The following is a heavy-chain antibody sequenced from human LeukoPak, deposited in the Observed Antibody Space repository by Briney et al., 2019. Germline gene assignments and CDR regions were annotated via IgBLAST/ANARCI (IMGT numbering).Heavy chain of an antibody. CDR3: LRDLNWSLDQ. V-gene: IGHV3-74*01. CDR2: IKSDGITI. CDR1: GFTFSHYM. J-gene: IGHJ4*02. Sequence: GGSLRLSCAASGFTFSHYMMHWVRQAPGKGLVWVSRIKSDGITITYADSVKGRFTISRDNAKNTLYLQMNSLRAEDTAVYYCLRDLNWSLDQWGQGTLVTVSS. D-gene: IGHD1-20*01.